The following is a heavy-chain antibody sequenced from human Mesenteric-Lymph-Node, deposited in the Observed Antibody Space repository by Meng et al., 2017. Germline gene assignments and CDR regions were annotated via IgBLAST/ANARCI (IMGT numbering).Heavy chain of an antibody. V-gene: IGHV1-2*06. CDR1: GYTFTSYD. CDR3: ARDSVVVVAATRVAKFDP. Sequence: ASVKVSCKASGYTFTSYDINWVRQATGQGLEWMGRINPDGGGTKYPQKFQGRVTVTRDTSISTAYLDLGRLRPDDTAVYYCARDSVVVVAATRVAKFDPWGQGTLVTVSS. D-gene: IGHD2-15*01. J-gene: IGHJ5*02. CDR2: INPDGGGT.